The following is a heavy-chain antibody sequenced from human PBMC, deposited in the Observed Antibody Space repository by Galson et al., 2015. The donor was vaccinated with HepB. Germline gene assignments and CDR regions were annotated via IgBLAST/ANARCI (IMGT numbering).Heavy chain of an antibody. Sequence: SLRLSCAASGFTFSNAWMSWVRQAPGKGLEWVGRIKSKTDGGTTDYAAPVKGRFTISRDDSKNTLYLQMNSLKIEDTAVYYCTTDEAAAAVLHWGQGTLVTVSS. V-gene: IGHV3-15*01. CDR2: IKSKTDGGTT. D-gene: IGHD6-13*01. J-gene: IGHJ4*02. CDR1: GFTFSNAW. CDR3: TTDEAAAAVLH.